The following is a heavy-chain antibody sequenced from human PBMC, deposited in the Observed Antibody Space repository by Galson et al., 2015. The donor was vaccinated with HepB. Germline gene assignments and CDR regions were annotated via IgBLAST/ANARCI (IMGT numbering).Heavy chain of an antibody. CDR3: ARHGGPYSSSNFDF. CDR2: ISSTGINT. Sequence: SLRLSCAASGFSFGTFGINWVRQAPGKGLEWVSTISSTGINTYYADSVKGRFVVSRDNSENTLYLQMNSLRAEDTAVYYCARHGGPYSSSNFDFWGQGTLVTVSS. J-gene: IGHJ4*02. V-gene: IGHV3-23*01. D-gene: IGHD6-6*01. CDR1: GFSFGTFG.